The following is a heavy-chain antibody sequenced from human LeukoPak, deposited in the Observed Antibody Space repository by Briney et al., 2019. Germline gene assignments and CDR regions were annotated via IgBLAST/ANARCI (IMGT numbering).Heavy chain of an antibody. CDR2: ISGSGGST. J-gene: IGHJ4*02. CDR3: AKARWHYDYVWGSFPSDY. CDR1: GFTFSSYA. D-gene: IGHD3-16*01. V-gene: IGHV3-23*01. Sequence: GSLRLSCAASGFTFSSYAMSWVRQAPGKGLEWVSAISGSGGSTYYADSVKGRFTISRDNSKNTLYLQMNSLRAEDTAVYYCAKARWHYDYVWGSFPSDYWGQGTLVTVSS.